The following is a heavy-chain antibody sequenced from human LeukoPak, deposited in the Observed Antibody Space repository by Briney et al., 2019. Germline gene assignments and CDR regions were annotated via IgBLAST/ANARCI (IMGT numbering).Heavy chain of an antibody. J-gene: IGHJ6*02. CDR1: GGSFSGYY. D-gene: IGHD4-17*01. V-gene: IGHV4-34*01. CDR2: INHSGST. CDR3: ARGSTVTSFWDV. Sequence: SETLSLTCAVYGGSFSGYYWSWIRQPPGKGLEWIGEINHSGSTNYNPSLKSRVTISVDTSKNQFSLKLSSVTAADTAVYYCARGSTVTSFWDVWGQGTTVTVSS.